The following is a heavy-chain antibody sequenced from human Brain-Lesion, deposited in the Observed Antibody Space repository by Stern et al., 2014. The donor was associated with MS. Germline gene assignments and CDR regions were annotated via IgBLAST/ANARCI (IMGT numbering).Heavy chain of an antibody. CDR3: ARGARYSDSSGYYFYFDY. CDR1: GGSINSGGYY. CDR2: IYYTGSA. Sequence: VQLVESGPGLVKPSQTLPLTCTVSGGSINSGGYYWSWIRQYPGKGLERIGYIYYTGSAYYDPSLKSRLSMSIDTSKNQFSLNLNSVTAADTAVYYCARGARYSDSSGYYFYFDYWGQGTLVTVSS. D-gene: IGHD3-22*01. V-gene: IGHV4-31*03. J-gene: IGHJ4*02.